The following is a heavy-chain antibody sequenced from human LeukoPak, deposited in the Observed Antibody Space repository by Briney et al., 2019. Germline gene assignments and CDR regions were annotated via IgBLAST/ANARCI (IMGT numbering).Heavy chain of an antibody. CDR1: EFTFSTYA. V-gene: IGHV3-23*01. D-gene: IGHD3-22*01. J-gene: IGHJ4*02. Sequence: GGSLRLSCAASEFTFSTYAMSWVRQAPGKGLEWVSAVSGGGESTYYADSVKGRFTISRDNSKNTVYLQMNNLRAEDTAVYYCAKRQGMIVVFWCQGTLVTVSS. CDR2: VSGGGEST. CDR3: AKRQGMIVVF.